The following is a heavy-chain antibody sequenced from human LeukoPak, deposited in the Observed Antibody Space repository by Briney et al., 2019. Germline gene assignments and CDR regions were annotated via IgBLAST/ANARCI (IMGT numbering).Heavy chain of an antibody. CDR3: AKEGDYYGSGSYRDAFNI. CDR1: GFTLSRHG. V-gene: IGHV3-30*02. CDR2: IRYDGINK. J-gene: IGHJ3*02. D-gene: IGHD3-10*01. Sequence: GGSLRLSCAASGFTLSRHGMHWVRQAPGKGLEWVAFIRYDGINKYSADSVKGRFTISRDNFKNTLYLQMNSLRAEDTAVYYCAKEGDYYGSGSYRDAFNIWGQGTMVTVSS.